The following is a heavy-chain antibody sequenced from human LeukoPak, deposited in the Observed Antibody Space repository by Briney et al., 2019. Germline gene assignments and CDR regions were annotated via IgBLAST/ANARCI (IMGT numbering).Heavy chain of an antibody. CDR1: TFTRXX. V-gene: IGHV1-18*01. CDR2: ISAYKGNT. D-gene: IGHD6-6*01. Sequence: TFTRXXISWVRQAPGQGGEWMGWISAYKGNTNYAQKLQGRVTMTTHTSTSTAYIELRSLRSDDTAVYYCARGLRVYSSSSRAFDIWGQGTMVTVSS. CDR3: ARGLRVYSSSSRAFDI. J-gene: IGHJ3*02.